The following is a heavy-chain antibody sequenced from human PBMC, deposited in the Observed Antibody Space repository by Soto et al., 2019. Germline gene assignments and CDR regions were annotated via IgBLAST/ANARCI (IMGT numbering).Heavy chain of an antibody. CDR3: ARYQKGPFDY. D-gene: IGHD2-2*01. V-gene: IGHV3-7*03. CDR1: GFPFSIYW. CDR2: INQDGSET. Sequence: GGSLRLSCAASGFPFSIYWMNWVRQAPGKGLEWVANINQDGSETYYVDSVKGRFTISRDNAKNSLYLQMNRLRAEDTAVYFCARYQKGPFDYWGQGTLVTVSS. J-gene: IGHJ4*02.